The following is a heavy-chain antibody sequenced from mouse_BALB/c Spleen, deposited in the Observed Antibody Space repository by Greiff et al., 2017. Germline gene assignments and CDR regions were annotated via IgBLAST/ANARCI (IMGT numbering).Heavy chain of an antibody. V-gene: IGHV5-4*02. CDR3: AREEGNYDPWFAY. CDR2: ISDGGSYT. Sequence: EVQGVESGGGLVKPGGSLKLSCAASGFTFSDYYMYWVRQTPEKRLEWVATISDGGSYTYYPDSVKGRFTISRDNAKNTLYLQMSSLKSEDTAMYYCAREEGNYDPWFAYWGQGTLVTVSA. CDR1: GFTFSDYY. D-gene: IGHD2-1*01. J-gene: IGHJ3*01.